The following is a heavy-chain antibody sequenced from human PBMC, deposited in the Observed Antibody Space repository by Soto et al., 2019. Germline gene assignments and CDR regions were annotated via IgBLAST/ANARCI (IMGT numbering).Heavy chain of an antibody. CDR3: ARGETPIAY. CDR2: ISAYNGNT. Sequence: QVQLGQSGAEVKKPGASVKVSCKASGYTFTNLGISWVRQAPGQGLEWMGWISAYNGNTNYAQNFQGRVTMTTDTSTTTAHMARRSIRSQDTPLYYCARGETPIAYWGQGTLVTFSS. CDR1: GYTFTNLG. V-gene: IGHV1-18*01. D-gene: IGHD1-26*01. J-gene: IGHJ4*02.